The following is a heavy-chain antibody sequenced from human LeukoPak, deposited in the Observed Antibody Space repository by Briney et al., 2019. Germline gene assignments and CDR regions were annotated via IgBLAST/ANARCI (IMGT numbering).Heavy chain of an antibody. CDR3: ARDARYSNRWYDFDT. J-gene: IGHJ4*02. D-gene: IGHD6-13*01. V-gene: IGHV3-66*01. Sequence: GGSLSLSCAASGFTVSSIHMNWVRQAPGKGLEWVSVIYSGGSTYYADSVKGRFTPSRDNSKNTLYLQMNSLRAEDTAVYYCARDARYSNRWYDFDTWGPGNLLTVSS. CDR1: GFTVSSIH. CDR2: IYSGGST.